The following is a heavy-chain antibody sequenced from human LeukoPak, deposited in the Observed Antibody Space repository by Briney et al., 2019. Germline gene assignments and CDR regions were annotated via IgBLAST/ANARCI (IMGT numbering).Heavy chain of an antibody. CDR3: AKDAVYDYYDSSGYSDY. Sequence: PGGFLRLSCAASGFTFSSYAMSWVCQAPGKGLEWVSAISGSGGSTYYADSVKGRFTISRDNSKNTLYLQMNSLRAEDTAVYYCAKDAVYDYYDSSGYSDYWGQGTLVTVSS. V-gene: IGHV3-23*01. D-gene: IGHD3-22*01. CDR2: ISGSGGST. CDR1: GFTFSSYA. J-gene: IGHJ4*02.